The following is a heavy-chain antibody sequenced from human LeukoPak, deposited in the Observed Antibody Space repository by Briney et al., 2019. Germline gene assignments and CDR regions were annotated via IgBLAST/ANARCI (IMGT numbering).Heavy chain of an antibody. J-gene: IGHJ4*02. Sequence: GGSLRLSCTASGFTFSSYWMSWVRQAPGKGLEWVANIKRDGSEKYYVDSVKGRFTISRDNAKNSVYLQMSSLRAEDTAVYFCARDRGPYGSSSSPNDFWGQGTLVTVSS. CDR2: IKRDGSEK. D-gene: IGHD6-6*01. CDR3: ARDRGPYGSSSSPNDF. CDR1: GFTFSSYW. V-gene: IGHV3-7*01.